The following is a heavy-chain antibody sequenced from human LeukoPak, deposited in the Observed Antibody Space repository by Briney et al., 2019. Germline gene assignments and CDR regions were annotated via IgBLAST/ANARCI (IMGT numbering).Heavy chain of an antibody. V-gene: IGHV3-21*01. J-gene: IGHJ3*02. D-gene: IGHD1-26*01. CDR1: GFTFSSYS. CDR3: ARDRNSGSWSAFDI. Sequence: PGGSLRLSCAASGFTFSSYSMNWVRHAPGKGLEWVSSISSSSSYIYYADSVKGRFTISRDNAKNSLYLQMNSLRAEDTAVYYCARDRNSGSWSAFDIWGQGTMVTVSS. CDR2: ISSSSSYI.